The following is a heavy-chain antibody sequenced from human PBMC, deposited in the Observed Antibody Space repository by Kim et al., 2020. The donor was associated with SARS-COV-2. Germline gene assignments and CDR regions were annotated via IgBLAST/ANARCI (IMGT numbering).Heavy chain of an antibody. CDR1: GFTFSSYG. V-gene: IGHV3-30*18. D-gene: IGHD1-26*01. CDR3: AKDDLPPWYSGSYYWSHGDYYYGMDV. Sequence: GGSLRLSCAASGFTFSSYGMHWVRQAPGKGLEWVAVISYDGSNKYYADSVKGRFTISRDNSKNTLYLQMNSLRAEDTAVYYCAKDDLPPWYSGSYYWSHGDYYYGMDVWGQGTTVTVSS. CDR2: ISYDGSNK. J-gene: IGHJ6*02.